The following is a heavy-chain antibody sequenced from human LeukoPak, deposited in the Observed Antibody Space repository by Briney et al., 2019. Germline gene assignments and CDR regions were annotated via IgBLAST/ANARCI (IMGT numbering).Heavy chain of an antibody. CDR3: ARDIRYSSSSALYYYYGMDV. V-gene: IGHV3-53*01. D-gene: IGHD6-13*01. Sequence: GGSLRLSCAASGFTVSSNYMSWVRQAPGKGLAWVSVIYSGGSTYYADSVKGRFTISRDNSKNTLYLQMNSLRAEDTAVYYCARDIRYSSSSALYYYYGMDVWGQGTTVTVSS. J-gene: IGHJ6*02. CDR1: GFTVSSNY. CDR2: IYSGGST.